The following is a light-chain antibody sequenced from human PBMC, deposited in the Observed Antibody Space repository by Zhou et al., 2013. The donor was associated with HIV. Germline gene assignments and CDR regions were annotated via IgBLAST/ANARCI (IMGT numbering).Light chain of an antibody. CDR3: QQYGISPYT. V-gene: IGKV3-20*01. CDR2: GAS. CDR1: LSVGSIF. J-gene: IGKJ2*01. Sequence: EIVLTQSPGTLSLFPGERATLSCRASLSVGSIFLAWYQQKPGQAPRLLIYGASNRATGIPDRFSGSESGTDFILTISRLEPEDSAVYYCQQYGISPYTFGQGTKLEIK.